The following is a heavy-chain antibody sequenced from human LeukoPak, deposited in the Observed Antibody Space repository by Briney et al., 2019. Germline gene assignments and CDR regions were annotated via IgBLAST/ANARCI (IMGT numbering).Heavy chain of an antibody. J-gene: IGHJ4*02. Sequence: SETLSLTCTVSGVSISSYFWTWIRQPAGKGLEWIGHIYTSGSTNYNPSLRSRVTMSVDTSKNQFSLNLSSMTAADTAVYYCARGPTTVTRAFDYWGQGTLVTVSS. D-gene: IGHD4-17*01. CDR1: GVSISSYF. CDR3: ARGPTTVTRAFDY. V-gene: IGHV4-4*07. CDR2: IYTSGST.